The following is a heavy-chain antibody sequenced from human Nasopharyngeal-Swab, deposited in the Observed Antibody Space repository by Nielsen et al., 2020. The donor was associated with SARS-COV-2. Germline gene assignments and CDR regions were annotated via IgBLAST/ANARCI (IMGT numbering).Heavy chain of an antibody. CDR1: GFTFSSYG. V-gene: IGHV3-30*03. J-gene: IGHJ4*02. CDR3: AREFPGSSGVYFDY. Sequence: GESLKISCAASGFTFSSYGMHWVRQAPGKGLEWVAVISYGGSNKYYADSVKGRFTISRDNSKNTLYLQMNSLRAEDTAVYYCAREFPGSSGVYFDYWGQGTLVTVSS. CDR2: ISYGGSNK. D-gene: IGHD7-27*01.